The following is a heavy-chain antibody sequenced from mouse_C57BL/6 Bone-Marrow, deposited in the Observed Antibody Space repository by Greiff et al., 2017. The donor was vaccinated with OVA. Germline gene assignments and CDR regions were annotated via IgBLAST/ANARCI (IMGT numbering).Heavy chain of an antibody. D-gene: IGHD1-1*01. J-gene: IGHJ1*03. CDR2: ISYSGST. CDR1: GYSITSDY. CDR3: ARRITTVVPLHWYFDV. V-gene: IGHV3-8*01. Sequence: EVMLVESGPGLAKPSQTLSLTCSVTGYSITSDYWNWIRKFPGNKLEYMGYISYSGSTYYNPSLKSRISITRDTSKNQYYLQLNSVTTEDTATYYCARRITTVVPLHWYFDVWGTGTTVTVSS.